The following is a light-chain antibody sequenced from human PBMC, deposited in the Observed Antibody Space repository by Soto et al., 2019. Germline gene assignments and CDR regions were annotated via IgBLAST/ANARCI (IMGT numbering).Light chain of an antibody. CDR2: EVN. CDR1: SNDVGGYNL. V-gene: IGLV2-23*02. CDR3: CSHVGGSSPQWV. Sequence: QSALTQPASLSGSPGQSITISCTGTSNDVGGYNLVSWFQQHPGKAPKLMISEVNKRPSGVSNRLSGSKSANTASLTISGLQAEDEADYYCCSHVGGSSPQWVFGGGTKLTVL. J-gene: IGLJ3*02.